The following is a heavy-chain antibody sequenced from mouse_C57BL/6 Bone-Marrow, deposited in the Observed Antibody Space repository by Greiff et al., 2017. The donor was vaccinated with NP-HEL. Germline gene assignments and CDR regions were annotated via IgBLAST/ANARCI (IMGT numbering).Heavy chain of an antibody. D-gene: IGHD2-5*01. J-gene: IGHJ4*01. CDR3: TRSHYSNYVDYAMDY. CDR2: IDPETGGT. V-gene: IGHV1-15*01. Sequence: VQLQQSGAELVRPGASVTLSCKASGYTFTDYEMHWVKQTPVHGLEWIGAIDPETGGTAYNQKFKGKAILTADKSSSTAYMELRSLTSEDSAVYYCTRSHYSNYVDYAMDYWGQGTSVTVSS. CDR1: GYTFTDYE.